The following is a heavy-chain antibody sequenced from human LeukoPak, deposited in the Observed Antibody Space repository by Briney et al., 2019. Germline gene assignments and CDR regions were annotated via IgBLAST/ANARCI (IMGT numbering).Heavy chain of an antibody. CDR3: AKEESYYDSSGYYFFDY. J-gene: IGHJ4*02. CDR2: ISGSGGST. V-gene: IGHV3-23*01. D-gene: IGHD3-22*01. Sequence: GGSLRLSCAASGFTFSSYAMSWVRQAPGKGLEWVSAISGSGGSTYYADSVKGRFTISRDNSKNTLYLQMNSLRAEDTAVYYCAKEESYYDSSGYYFFDYWGQGTLVTVSS. CDR1: GFTFSSYA.